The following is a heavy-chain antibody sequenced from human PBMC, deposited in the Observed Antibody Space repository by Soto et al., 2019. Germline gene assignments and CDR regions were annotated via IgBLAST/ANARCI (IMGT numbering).Heavy chain of an antibody. V-gene: IGHV4-59*01. CDR1: GGSISSSS. Sequence: ETLSLTCTVSGGSISSSSWSWIRQPPGRGLEWIGYIYNNWRTDYNPSLKSRVTISVDTSKNHFSLKLSSVTPADTAVYYCARARFCTSTSCYHYFDFWGQGTLVTVSS. D-gene: IGHD2-2*01. CDR2: IYNNWRT. CDR3: ARARFCTSTSCYHYFDF. J-gene: IGHJ4*02.